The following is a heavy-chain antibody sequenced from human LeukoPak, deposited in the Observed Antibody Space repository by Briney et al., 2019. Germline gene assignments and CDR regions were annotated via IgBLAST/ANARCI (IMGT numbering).Heavy chain of an antibody. CDR1: GFTLYSFG. CDR3: AKDTGVQFLEPAF. J-gene: IGHJ4*02. CDR2: VMFEGRSK. Sequence: GGSLRLSCSAPGFTLYSFGMLWVPPPPGQGLEWVAAVMFEGRSKNYSDAVKGRFTISRDNSMNTLYLQMNSVRVEDTAIYYCAKDTGVQFLEPAFWGQGTLVTVSS. V-gene: IGHV3-33*06. D-gene: IGHD3-3*01.